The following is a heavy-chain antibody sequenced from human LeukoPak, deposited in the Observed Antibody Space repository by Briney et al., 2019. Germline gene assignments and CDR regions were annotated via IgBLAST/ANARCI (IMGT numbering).Heavy chain of an antibody. V-gene: IGHV1-69*13. CDR2: IIPIFGTA. J-gene: IGHJ6*02. Sequence: ASVKVSCKASGGTFSSYAISWVRQAPGQGLEWMGGIIPIFGTANCAQKFQGRVTITADESTSTAYMELSSLRSEDTAVYYCARHQSGSYYYYGMDVWGQGTTVTVSS. CDR3: ARHQSGSYYYYGMDV. D-gene: IGHD1-26*01. CDR1: GGTFSSYA.